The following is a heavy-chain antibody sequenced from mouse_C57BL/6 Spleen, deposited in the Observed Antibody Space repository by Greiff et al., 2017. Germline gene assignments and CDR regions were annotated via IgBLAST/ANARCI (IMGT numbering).Heavy chain of an antibody. V-gene: IGHV5-4*03. Sequence: EVMFVESGGGLVKPGGSLKLSCAASGFTFSSYAMSWVRQTPGKRLEWVATISDGGSYTYYPDNVKGRFTISRDNAKNNLYLQMSHLKSEDTAMYYCARYGYYPLAMDYWGQGTSVTVSS. CDR1: GFTFSSYA. CDR2: ISDGGSYT. CDR3: ARYGYYPLAMDY. J-gene: IGHJ4*01. D-gene: IGHD2-3*01.